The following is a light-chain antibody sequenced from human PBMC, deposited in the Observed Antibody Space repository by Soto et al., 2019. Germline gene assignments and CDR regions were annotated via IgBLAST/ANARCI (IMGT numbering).Light chain of an antibody. CDR1: SSDVGAYNY. J-gene: IGLJ3*02. V-gene: IGLV2-11*01. CDR2: DVT. Sequence: QSALTQPRSVSGSPGQSVTISCTGTSSDVGAYNYVSWYQQHPGKAPKLMIYDVTKRPSGVPDRFSGSKSGNTASLTLSGLQAEDEADYYCCSFAGTYTWVFGGGTKVTVL. CDR3: CSFAGTYTWV.